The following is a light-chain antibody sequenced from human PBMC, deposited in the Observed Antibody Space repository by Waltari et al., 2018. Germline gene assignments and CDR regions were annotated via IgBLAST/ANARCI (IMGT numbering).Light chain of an antibody. CDR2: DVS. CDR3: SSYTSSSTXXX. CDR1: XRXXXXXNY. V-gene: IGLV2-14*01. J-gene: IGLJ2*01. Sequence: QSXLTQPASVSGXPGQSITISCTGTXRXXXXXNYVSWYQQHPGKAPKLMVYDVSKRPSGVSNRFSGSKSGNTASLTISGLQAXXXADYYCSSYTSSSTXXXFXGGTKLTVL.